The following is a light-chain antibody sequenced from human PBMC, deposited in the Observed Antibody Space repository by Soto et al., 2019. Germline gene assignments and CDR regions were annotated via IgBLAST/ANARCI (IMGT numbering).Light chain of an antibody. J-gene: IGLJ1*01. CDR2: EVS. Sequence: QSALTQPASVSGSPGQSITISCTGTSSDVGGYNYVSWYQQHPGKAPKLMIYEVSNRPSGVSNRFSGSKSGNTASLTISGLQVEDEADYYCSSYTSSSTSIVFGTGTKLTVL. V-gene: IGLV2-14*01. CDR1: SSDVGGYNY. CDR3: SSYTSSSTSIV.